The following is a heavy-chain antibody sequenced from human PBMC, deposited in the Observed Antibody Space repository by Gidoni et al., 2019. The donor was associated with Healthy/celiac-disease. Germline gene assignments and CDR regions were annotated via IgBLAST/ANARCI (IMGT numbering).Heavy chain of an antibody. CDR3: AKDLTVLLEDAANFDY. J-gene: IGHJ4*02. CDR2: ISGSGGST. D-gene: IGHD3-10*01. CDR1: GFTFSSYA. Sequence: GGGLVQPGGSLRLSCAASGFTFSSYAMSWVRQAPGKGLEWVSAISGSGGSTYYADSVKGGFTISRDNSKNTLYLQMNSLRAEDTAVYYCAKDLTVLLEDAANFDYWGQGTLVTVSS. V-gene: IGHV3-23*01.